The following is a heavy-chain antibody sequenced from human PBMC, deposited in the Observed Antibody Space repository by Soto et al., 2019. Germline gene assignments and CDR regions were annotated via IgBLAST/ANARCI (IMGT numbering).Heavy chain of an antibody. Sequence: PSETLSLTCTFSGGSISSYYWSWIRQPPGKGLEWIGYIYYSGSTNYNPSLKSRVTISVDTSKNQFPLKLSSVTAADTAVYYCARDSRPLYYDSSGSYFDYWGQGTLVTVSS. J-gene: IGHJ4*02. V-gene: IGHV4-59*01. D-gene: IGHD3-22*01. CDR1: GGSISSYY. CDR2: IYYSGST. CDR3: ARDSRPLYYDSSGSYFDY.